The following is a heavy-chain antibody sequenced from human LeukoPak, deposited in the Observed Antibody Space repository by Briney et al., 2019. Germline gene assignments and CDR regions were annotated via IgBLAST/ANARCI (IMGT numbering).Heavy chain of an antibody. D-gene: IGHD3-22*01. J-gene: IGHJ3*02. Sequence: TLSLTCTVSGGSISSASYYWSWIRQPAGKGLDWIGRIYSSGSTNYNPSLKSRVTISVDKSKNQFSLKLSSVTAADTAVYYCARDRGMIVVVKGRDAFDIWGQGTMVTVSS. CDR1: GGSISSASYY. V-gene: IGHV4-61*02. CDR2: IYSSGST. CDR3: ARDRGMIVVVKGRDAFDI.